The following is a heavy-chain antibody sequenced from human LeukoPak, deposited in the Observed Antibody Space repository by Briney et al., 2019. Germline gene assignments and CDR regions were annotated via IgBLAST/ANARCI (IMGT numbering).Heavy chain of an antibody. CDR1: GFTVSSNY. CDR2: IYSGGST. V-gene: IGHV3-53*01. CDR3: ARDRGPTGPTYYYGSGSPSY. Sequence: GGSLRLSCAASGFTVSSNYMSWVRQAPGKGLEWVSVIYSGGSTYYADSVKGRFTISRDNSKNTLYLQMNSLRAEDTAVYYCARDRGPTGPTYYYGSGSPSYWGQGTLVTVSS. D-gene: IGHD3-10*01. J-gene: IGHJ4*02.